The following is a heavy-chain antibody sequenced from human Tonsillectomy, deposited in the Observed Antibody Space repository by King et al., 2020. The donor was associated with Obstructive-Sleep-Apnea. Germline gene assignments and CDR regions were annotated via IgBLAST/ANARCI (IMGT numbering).Heavy chain of an antibody. CDR3: ARWVVPAAMPVSPAYGMDV. J-gene: IGHJ6*02. V-gene: IGHV1-69*04. CDR1: GGTFSSYA. D-gene: IGHD2-2*01. CDR2: IIPILGIA. Sequence: QLVQSGAEVKKPGSSVKVSCKASGGTFSSYAISWVRQAPGQGLEWMGRIIPILGIANYAQKFQGRVTTTADKSTSTAYIELSSLSSEDTAVYYCARWVVPAAMPVSPAYGMDVWGQGTTVTVSS.